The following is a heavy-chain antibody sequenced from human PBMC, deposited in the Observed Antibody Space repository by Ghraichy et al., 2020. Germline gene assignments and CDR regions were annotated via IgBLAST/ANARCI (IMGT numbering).Heavy chain of an antibody. CDR3: ARDMVATMEGDFDY. Sequence: GGSLRLSCAASGFTFSSYSMNWVRQAPGKGLEWVSSISSSSSYIYYADSVKGRFTISRDNAKNSLYLLMNSLRAEDTAVYYCARDMVATMEGDFDYWGQGTLVTVSS. J-gene: IGHJ4*02. D-gene: IGHD5-12*01. CDR1: GFTFSSYS. CDR2: ISSSSSYI. V-gene: IGHV3-21*01.